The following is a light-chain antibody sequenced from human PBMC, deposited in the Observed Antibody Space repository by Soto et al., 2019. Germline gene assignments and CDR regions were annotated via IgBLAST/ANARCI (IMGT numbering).Light chain of an antibody. Sequence: EIVLTQSPATLSLSPGERATLSCRASQSVSSYLAWYQQKPGQAPRLLIYDASNRATGIPARFSGSGSGTDFTLTISSLEQEDFAVYYCQHPSNRPRAFGPGTKVDIK. CDR1: QSVSSY. J-gene: IGKJ3*01. CDR3: QHPSNRPRA. V-gene: IGKV3-11*01. CDR2: DAS.